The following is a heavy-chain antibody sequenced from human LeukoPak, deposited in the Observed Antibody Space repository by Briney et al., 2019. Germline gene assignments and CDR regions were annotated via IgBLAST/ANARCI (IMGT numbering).Heavy chain of an antibody. J-gene: IGHJ4*02. CDR2: INHSGST. V-gene: IGHV4-34*01. Sequence: KPSETLSLTCAVYGGSFSGYYWSWIRQPPGEGLEWIGEINHSGSTNYNPSLKSRVTISVDTSKNQFSLRLGSVTAADTAVYYCAGGGGGGGVIDYWGQGTLVSVSS. D-gene: IGHD2-21*01. CDR1: GGSFSGYY. CDR3: AGGGGGGGVIDY.